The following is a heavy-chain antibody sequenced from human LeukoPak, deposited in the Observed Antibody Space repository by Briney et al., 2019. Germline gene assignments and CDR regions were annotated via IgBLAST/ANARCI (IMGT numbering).Heavy chain of an antibody. CDR1: GFTYSSYE. D-gene: IGHD3-10*02. CDR2: ISSSGSTI. J-gene: IGHJ6*04. CDR3: AELGITMIGGV. V-gene: IGHV3-48*03. Sequence: PGGSLRLSCAASGFTYSSYEMSWVRQAPGKGLEWVSYISSSGSTIYYADSVKGRFTISRDNAKNSLYLQMNSLRAEDTAVYYCAELGITMIGGVWGKGTTVTISS.